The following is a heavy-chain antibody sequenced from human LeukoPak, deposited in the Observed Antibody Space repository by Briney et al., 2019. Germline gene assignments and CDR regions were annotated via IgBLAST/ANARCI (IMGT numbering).Heavy chain of an antibody. CDR1: GGSISSSSYY. Sequence: SETLSLTCTVSGGSISSSSYYWGWIRQPPGKGLEWIGNIYYSGSTYYNPSLKSRVTMSVDTSKNQFSLKLSPVTAADTAVYFCARRRGIVVITGGAFDIWGQGTLVTVSS. J-gene: IGHJ3*02. D-gene: IGHD3-22*01. CDR3: ARRRGIVVITGGAFDI. V-gene: IGHV4-39*01. CDR2: IYYSGST.